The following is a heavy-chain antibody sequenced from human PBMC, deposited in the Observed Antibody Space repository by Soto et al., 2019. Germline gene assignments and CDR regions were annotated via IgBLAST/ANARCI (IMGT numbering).Heavy chain of an antibody. Sequence: GGSLRLSCAASGFIFSSYTIHWVRQAPGKGLEWVSSISSGSHFIYYADSVKGRFTISRDNANNSLHLQMNSLRAEDTAVYYCARASSSGGYYRGDLDYWGQGTLVTVSS. V-gene: IGHV3-21*01. D-gene: IGHD6-19*01. J-gene: IGHJ4*02. CDR3: ARASSSGGYYRGDLDY. CDR2: ISSGSHFI. CDR1: GFIFSSYT.